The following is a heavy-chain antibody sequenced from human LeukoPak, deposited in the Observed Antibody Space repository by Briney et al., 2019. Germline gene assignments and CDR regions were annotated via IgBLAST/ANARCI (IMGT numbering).Heavy chain of an antibody. CDR3: ARKDNILTGYYDH. J-gene: IGHJ5*02. CDR2: ISSDSNYI. D-gene: IGHD3-9*01. V-gene: IGHV3-21*01. Sequence: GGSLRLSCAASGFTFSSYTMNWVRQAPGKGLEWVSSISSDSNYIYYADSVKGRFTISRDNAWNSLYLQMNSLRAEDTAVYYCARKDNILTGYYDHWGQGTLVTVSS. CDR1: GFTFSSYT.